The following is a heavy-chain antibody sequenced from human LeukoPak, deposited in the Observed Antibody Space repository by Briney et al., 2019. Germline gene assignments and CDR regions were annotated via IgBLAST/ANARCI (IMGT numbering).Heavy chain of an antibody. CDR1: GGTFSSYA. CDR3: ARVDRNDGWFDP. D-gene: IGHD1-1*01. J-gene: IGHJ5*02. Sequence: SVKVSCKASGGTFSSYAISWVRQAPGQGLEWMGGIIPIFGTANYAQKFQGRVTITADESTSTAYMELSSLRSEDTAVYYCARVDRNDGWFDPWGQGTLVTVSS. V-gene: IGHV1-69*01. CDR2: IIPIFGTA.